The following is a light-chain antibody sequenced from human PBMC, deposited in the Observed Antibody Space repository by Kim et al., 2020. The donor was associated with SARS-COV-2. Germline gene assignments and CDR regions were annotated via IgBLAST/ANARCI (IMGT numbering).Light chain of an antibody. V-gene: IGKV3-11*01. CDR3: QQRFNWPLT. CDR1: RSVTFN. Sequence: LSPWERATPACRASRSVTFNLAWYQQKPGQAPRLLIYGASKRATGIPARFSGTGSGTDFTLTISSLEPEDSAVYYCQQRFNWPLTFGGGTKVEIK. J-gene: IGKJ4*01. CDR2: GAS.